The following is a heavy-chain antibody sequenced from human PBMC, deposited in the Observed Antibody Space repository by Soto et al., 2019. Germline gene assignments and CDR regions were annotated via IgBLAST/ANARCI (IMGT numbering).Heavy chain of an antibody. J-gene: IGHJ4*02. CDR1: GGTFSSYA. CDR3: ARLVVVLHHERDYFDY. CDR2: IIPIFGTA. Sequence: QVQLVQSGAEVKKPGSSVKVSCKASGGTFSSYAISWVRQAPGQGLEWMGGIIPIFGTANYAQKFQGRVTITADESTSTAYMELSSLRSEYTAVYYCARLVVVLHHERDYFDYWGQGTLVTVSS. V-gene: IGHV1-69*12.